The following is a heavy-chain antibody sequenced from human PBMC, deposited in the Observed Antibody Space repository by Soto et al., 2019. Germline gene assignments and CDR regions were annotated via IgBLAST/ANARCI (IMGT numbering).Heavy chain of an antibody. CDR2: IIPMFGTA. CDR1: GGTFSTYA. D-gene: IGHD5-18*01. V-gene: IGHV1-69*12. Sequence: QVQLVQSGAEVKKPESSVKVFCKAPGGTFSTYAISWVRQAPGQGLEWMGGIIPMFGTANYAQRLQDRVTITADESTNTVYMELSSLRSEDTAVYFCASGIQLWLRRINNGYSGWGQGTLVTVSS. J-gene: IGHJ4*02. CDR3: ASGIQLWLRRINNGYSG.